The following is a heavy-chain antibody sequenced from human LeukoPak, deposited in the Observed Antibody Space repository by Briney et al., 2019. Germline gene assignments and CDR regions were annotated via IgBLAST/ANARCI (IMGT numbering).Heavy chain of an antibody. J-gene: IGHJ4*02. CDR2: ISAGGSNT. CDR3: AKALSCDY. Sequence: GGSLRLSCAASGFTFDKYAMTWVRQAPGKGLEWVSAISAGGSNTYYADSVKGRFTISRDNSKNTLYLQMNGLRAEDTAVYYCAKALSCDYWGQGTLVTVSS. V-gene: IGHV3-23*01. CDR1: GFTFDKYA.